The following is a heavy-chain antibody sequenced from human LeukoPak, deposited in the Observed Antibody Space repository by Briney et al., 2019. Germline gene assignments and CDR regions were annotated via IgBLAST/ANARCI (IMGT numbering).Heavy chain of an antibody. V-gene: IGHV4-4*07. Sequence: PSETLSLTCTVSGGSISIHYWSWIRQPAGKGLEWIGRIYASGSPNYNPSLKSRVTMSLDTSTNQFSLKLSSVTAADTAVYFCARATNDYAGDSDYWGQGTPVIVSS. CDR3: ARATNDYAGDSDY. CDR2: IYASGSP. J-gene: IGHJ4*02. CDR1: GGSISIHY. D-gene: IGHD4-23*01.